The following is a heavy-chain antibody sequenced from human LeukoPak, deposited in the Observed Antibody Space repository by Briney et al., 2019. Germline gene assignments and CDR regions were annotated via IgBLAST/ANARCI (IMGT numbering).Heavy chain of an antibody. CDR1: GGSISSSSYY. Sequence: SETLSLTCTVSGGSISSSSYYWGWIRQPPGKGLEWIGSIYYSGSTYYNPSLKSRVTISVDMSKNQFSLKLSSVTAADTAVYYCARRVQQLIFGDRTGLLIDPWGQGTLVTVSS. CDR3: ARRVQQLIFGDRTGLLIDP. V-gene: IGHV4-39*01. CDR2: IYYSGST. D-gene: IGHD6-13*01. J-gene: IGHJ5*02.